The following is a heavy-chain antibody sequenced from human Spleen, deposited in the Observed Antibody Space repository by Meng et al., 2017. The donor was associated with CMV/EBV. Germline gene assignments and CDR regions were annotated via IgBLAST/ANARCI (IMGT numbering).Heavy chain of an antibody. CDR3: ARDGRNIVGTTYYYFGMDV. CDR1: GFTFSVHN. Sequence: GESLKISCTASGFTFSVHNMNWVRQAPGKGLEWVSSISTSSTYKFYADSVRGRFTVSRDNAKNSLFLQMNSLRAEDTAVYYCARDGRNIVGTTYYYFGMDVWGQGTTVTVSS. CDR2: ISTSSTYK. D-gene: IGHD1-26*01. V-gene: IGHV3-21*01. J-gene: IGHJ6*02.